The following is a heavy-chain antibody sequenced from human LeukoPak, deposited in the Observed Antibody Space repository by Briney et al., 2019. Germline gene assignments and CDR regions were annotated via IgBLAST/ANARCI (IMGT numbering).Heavy chain of an antibody. Sequence: ASVKVSCKASGYTFTSYGISWVRQAPGQGLEWMGWIRAYNGNTNYAQKLQGRVTMTTDTATSTAYMELRSLSSDDTAVYYCARDIVGKYSISSEAFAIWGQRTMVTVSS. CDR3: ARDIVGKYSISSEAFAI. CDR1: GYTFTSYG. J-gene: IGHJ3*02. V-gene: IGHV1-18*01. CDR2: IRAYNGNT. D-gene: IGHD6-6*01.